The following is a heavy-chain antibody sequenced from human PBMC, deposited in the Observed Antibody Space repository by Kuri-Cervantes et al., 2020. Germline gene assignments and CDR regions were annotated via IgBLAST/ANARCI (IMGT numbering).Heavy chain of an antibody. V-gene: IGHV3-43D*04. Sequence: GGSLTLSCAASGFTFDGYAMHWVRQAPGKGLEWVSLISWDGGSTYYADSVKGRFTISRDNSKNSLYLQMNSLRAEDTAMYYCARLHTNNYYDSSGYYEHPYWYFDLWGRGTLVTVSS. CDR3: ARLHTNNYYDSSGYYEHPYWYFDL. CDR2: ISWDGGST. D-gene: IGHD3-22*01. J-gene: IGHJ2*01. CDR1: GFTFDGYA.